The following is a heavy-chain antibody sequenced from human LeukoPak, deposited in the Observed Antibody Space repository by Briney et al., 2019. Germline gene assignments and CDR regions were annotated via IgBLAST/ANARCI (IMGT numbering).Heavy chain of an antibody. CDR1: GGSISSYY. V-gene: IGHV4-59*01. J-gene: IGHJ6*02. CDR3: AGGDYYDSSGYYVYYYGMDV. CDR2: IYYSGST. Sequence: SETLSLTCTVSGGSISSYYWSWLRQPPGKGLEWIGYIYYSGSTNCNPSLKSRVTISVDTSKNQFSLKLSSVTAADTAVYYCAGGDYYDSSGYYVYYYGMDVWGQGTTVTVSS. D-gene: IGHD3-22*01.